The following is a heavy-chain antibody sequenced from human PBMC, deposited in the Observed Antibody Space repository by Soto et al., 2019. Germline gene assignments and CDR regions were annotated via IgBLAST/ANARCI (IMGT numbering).Heavy chain of an antibody. CDR1: GGSFSGYY. CDR2: INHSGST. CDR3: ARGQVYGSGSYSSYYYYYYMDV. D-gene: IGHD3-10*01. V-gene: IGHV4-34*01. J-gene: IGHJ6*03. Sequence: TSETLSLTCAVYGGSFSGYYWSWIRQPPGKGLEWIGEINHSGSTNYNPSLKSRVTISVDTSKNQFSLKLSSVTAADTAVYYCARGQVYGSGSYSSYYYYYYMDVWGKGTTVTVS.